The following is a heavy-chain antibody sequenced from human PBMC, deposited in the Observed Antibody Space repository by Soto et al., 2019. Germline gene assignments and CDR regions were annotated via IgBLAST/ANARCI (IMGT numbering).Heavy chain of an antibody. J-gene: IGHJ2*01. Sequence: QVQLQQWGAGLLKPSETLSLTCAVYGGSFSGYYWSWIRQPPGKGLEWIGEINHSGSTNYNPSLKSRVTISVDTSKNQFSLKLSSVTAADTAVYYCARGTRLLWFEELISYWYFDLWGRGTLVPVSS. D-gene: IGHD3-10*01. CDR3: ARGTRLLWFEELISYWYFDL. V-gene: IGHV4-34*01. CDR2: INHSGST. CDR1: GGSFSGYY.